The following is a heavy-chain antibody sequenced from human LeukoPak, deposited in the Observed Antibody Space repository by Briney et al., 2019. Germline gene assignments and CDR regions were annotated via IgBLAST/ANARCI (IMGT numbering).Heavy chain of an antibody. CDR3: ARDADIEVGYSSSSSSDY. CDR2: ISAYNGNT. Sequence: GASVKVSRKASGYTFTSYGISWVRQAPGQGLEWMGWISAYNGNTNYAQKLQGRVTMTTDTSTSTAYMELRSLRSDDTAVYYCARDADIEVGYSSSSSSDYWGQGTLVTVSS. V-gene: IGHV1-18*01. CDR1: GYTFTSYG. J-gene: IGHJ4*02. D-gene: IGHD6-6*01.